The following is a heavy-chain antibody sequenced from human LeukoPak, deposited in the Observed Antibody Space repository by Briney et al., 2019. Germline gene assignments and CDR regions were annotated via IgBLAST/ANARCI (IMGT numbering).Heavy chain of an antibody. J-gene: IGHJ3*02. CDR1: GFTFSNYA. Sequence: PGGSLRLSCAAPGFTFSNYAMSWVRQAPGKGLEWVSDISGSGSSTYYADSVKGRFTISRDNSKNTLYLQMNSLSAEDTAVYYCAKGARGTYALDIWGQGTMVTVSS. V-gene: IGHV3-23*01. CDR2: ISGSGSST. CDR3: AKGARGTYALDI. D-gene: IGHD3-10*01.